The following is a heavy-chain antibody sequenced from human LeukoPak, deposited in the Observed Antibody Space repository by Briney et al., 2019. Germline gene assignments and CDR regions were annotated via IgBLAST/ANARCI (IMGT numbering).Heavy chain of an antibody. CDR1: GFTFSSFG. D-gene: IGHD2-15*01. J-gene: IGHJ1*01. V-gene: IGHV3-30*02. CDR2: IRYDGSNK. Sequence: PGGSLRLSCAASGFTFSSFGMHWVRQAPGKGLEWVAFIRYDGSNKYYTDSVKGRFTVSRDNSKNTLYLQMNSLRAGDTAVYYCAKECCSGGTCYGYFQNWGQGTLVTVSS. CDR3: AKECCSGGTCYGYFQN.